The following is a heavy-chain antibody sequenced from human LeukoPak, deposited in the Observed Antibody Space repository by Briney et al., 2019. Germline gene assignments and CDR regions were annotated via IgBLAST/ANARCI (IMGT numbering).Heavy chain of an antibody. J-gene: IGHJ3*02. CDR1: GFTFSSYG. CDR3: AKVGPGIAVAGWTSNAFDI. V-gene: IGHV3-30*18. Sequence: PGRSLRLSCAASGFTFSSYGMHWVRQAPGKGLEWVAVISYDGTNKYYADSVKGRFTISRDNSKNTLYLQMNSLRAEDTAVYYCAKVGPGIAVAGWTSNAFDIWGHGTMVTVSS. D-gene: IGHD6-19*01. CDR2: ISYDGTNK.